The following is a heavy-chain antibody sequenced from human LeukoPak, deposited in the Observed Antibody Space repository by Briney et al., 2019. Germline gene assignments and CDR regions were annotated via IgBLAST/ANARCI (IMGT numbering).Heavy chain of an antibody. V-gene: IGHV3-30*18. J-gene: IGHJ6*02. Sequence: GGSLRPSCAASGFTFSSYGMHWVRQAPGKGLEWVALISYDGTNKYYADSVKGRFTISRDNSKNTLYLQMNSLRAEDTALYYCAKDREGYGDYNYYYYGMDVWGQGTTVTVSS. D-gene: IGHD4-17*01. CDR1: GFTFSSYG. CDR3: AKDREGYGDYNYYYYGMDV. CDR2: ISYDGTNK.